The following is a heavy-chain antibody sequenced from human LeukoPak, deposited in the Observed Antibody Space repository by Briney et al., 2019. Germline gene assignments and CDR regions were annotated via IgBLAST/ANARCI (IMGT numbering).Heavy chain of an antibody. J-gene: IGHJ5*02. D-gene: IGHD2-2*01. Sequence: SETLSLTCTVSGGSISSYYWSWIRQPPGKGLEWIGYIYYSGSTNYNPSLKSRVTISVDTSKNQFSLKVTSVTAADTAVYYCARMGLEIVVITAAPARPVRWFDPRGQGTLVTVSS. CDR1: GGSISSYY. V-gene: IGHV4-59*12. CDR2: IYYSGST. CDR3: ARMGLEIVVITAAPARPVRWFDP.